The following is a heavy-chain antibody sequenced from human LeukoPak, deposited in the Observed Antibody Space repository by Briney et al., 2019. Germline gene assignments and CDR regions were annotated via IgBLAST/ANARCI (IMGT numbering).Heavy chain of an antibody. CDR2: IFYSGST. V-gene: IGHV4-39*07. CDR1: GGSISSSSYY. D-gene: IGHD6-19*01. Sequence: SETLSLTCTVSGGSISSSSYYWGWIRQPPGKGLEWIGSIFYSGSTYYNPSLKSRVTISVDTSKNQFSLKLSSVTAADTAVYYCARDGYSSGWYWDYWGQGTLVTVSS. J-gene: IGHJ4*02. CDR3: ARDGYSSGWYWDY.